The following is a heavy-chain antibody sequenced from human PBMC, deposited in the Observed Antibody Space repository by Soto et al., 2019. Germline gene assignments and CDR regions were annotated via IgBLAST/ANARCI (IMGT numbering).Heavy chain of an antibody. CDR1: GFTLGDYT. V-gene: IGHV3-43*01. J-gene: IGHJ4*02. CDR2: ISWDGGST. Sequence: PGGALRDSCAGSGFTLGDYTMHWGRQAPGKGLEWVSLISWDGGSTYYADSVKGRFTISRDNSKNSLYLQMNSLRTEDTALYYCAKDLNSIAVAGPITFDYWGQGTLVTVSS. CDR3: AKDLNSIAVAGPITFDY. D-gene: IGHD6-19*01.